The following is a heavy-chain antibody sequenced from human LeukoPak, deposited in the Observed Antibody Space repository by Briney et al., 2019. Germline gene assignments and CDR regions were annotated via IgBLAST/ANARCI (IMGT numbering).Heavy chain of an antibody. CDR2: ISGSSGHT. CDR3: AKDEPYSSSWYAAYYYYYMDV. J-gene: IGHJ6*03. V-gene: IGHV3-23*01. Sequence: PGGSLRLSCAASGFTFGSYDMSWVRQAPGKGLEWVSSISGSSGHTFYADSVKGRFTISRDNAKNSLYLQMNSLRAEDTAVYYCAKDEPYSSSWYAAYYYYYMDVWGKGTTVTVSS. D-gene: IGHD6-13*01. CDR1: GFTFGSYD.